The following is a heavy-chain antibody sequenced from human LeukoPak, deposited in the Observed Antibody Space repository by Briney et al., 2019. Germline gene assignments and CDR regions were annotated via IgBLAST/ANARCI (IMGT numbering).Heavy chain of an antibody. Sequence: GGSLRLSCAASGFTFSSYAMHWVRQAPGKGLEWVAVISYDGSNKYYADSVKGRFTISRDNSKNTLYLQMNSLRAEDTAVCYCARDLMQGDIVVVPAAMGEGFSFDPWGQGTLVTVSS. D-gene: IGHD2-2*01. CDR1: GFTFSSYA. V-gene: IGHV3-30-3*01. CDR2: ISYDGSNK. CDR3: ARDLMQGDIVVVPAAMGEGFSFDP. J-gene: IGHJ5*02.